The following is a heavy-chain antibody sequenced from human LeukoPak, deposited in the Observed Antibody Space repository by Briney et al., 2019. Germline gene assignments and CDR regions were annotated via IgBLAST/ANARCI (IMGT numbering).Heavy chain of an antibody. D-gene: IGHD2-15*01. CDR3: ARERCYSCYYFDY. Sequence: GGSLRPSCAASGFTVSSNYMSWVRQAPGKGLEWVSLIYSGGSTYYADSVKGRFTISRDNSKNTLYLQMNSLRAEDTAVYYCARERCYSCYYFDYWGQGTLVTVSS. J-gene: IGHJ4*02. CDR1: GFTVSSNY. V-gene: IGHV3-66*01. CDR2: IYSGGST.